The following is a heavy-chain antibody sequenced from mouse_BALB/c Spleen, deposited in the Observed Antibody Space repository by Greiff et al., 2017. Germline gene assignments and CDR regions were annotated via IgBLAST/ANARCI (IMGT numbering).Heavy chain of an antibody. D-gene: IGHD1-1*01. CDR2: IYPGNSDT. V-gene: IGHV1-5*01. Sequence: EVQLQQSGTVLARPGASVKMSCKASGYSFTSYWMHWVKQRPGQGLEWIGAIYPGNSDTSYNQKFKGKAKLTAVTSASTAYMELSSLTNEDSAVYYCTRDYRDYYGSSFIYWGQGTTLTVSS. J-gene: IGHJ2*01. CDR3: TRDYRDYYGSSFIY. CDR1: GYSFTSYW.